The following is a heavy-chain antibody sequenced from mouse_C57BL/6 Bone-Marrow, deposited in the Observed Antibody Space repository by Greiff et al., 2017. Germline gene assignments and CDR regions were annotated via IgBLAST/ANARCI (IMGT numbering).Heavy chain of an antibody. Sequence: EVQLQQSGPELVKPGASVTLSCKASGYSFTDYHMYWVKQSNGKSLEWIGVITPNYGTTSYTQKFTGKATLTVDHSSSTAYMQLNRLTSEDAAVYYCATNWDEGDYWGQGTSVTVSS. V-gene: IGHV1-39*01. CDR2: ITPNYGTT. D-gene: IGHD4-1*01. CDR3: ATNWDEGDY. J-gene: IGHJ4*01. CDR1: GYSFTDYH.